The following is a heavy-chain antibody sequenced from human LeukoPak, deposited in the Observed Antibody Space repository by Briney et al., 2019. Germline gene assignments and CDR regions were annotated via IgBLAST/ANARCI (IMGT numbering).Heavy chain of an antibody. CDR3: ARFVSSSSSDGY. J-gene: IGHJ4*02. V-gene: IGHV1-2*06. Sequence: ASVKVSCKASGYTFTGYYMHWVRQAPGQGLEWMGRINPNSGGTNYAQKFQGRVTMTRDTSISTAYVELSRLRSDDTAVYYCARFVSSSSSDGYWGQGTLVTVSS. CDR1: GYTFTGYY. D-gene: IGHD6-6*01. CDR2: INPNSGGT.